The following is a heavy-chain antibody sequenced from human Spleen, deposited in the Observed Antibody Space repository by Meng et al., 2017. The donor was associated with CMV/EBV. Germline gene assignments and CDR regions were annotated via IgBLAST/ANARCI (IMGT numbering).Heavy chain of an antibody. CDR1: GYTFINYG. CDR2: VSPHNGET. D-gene: IGHD6-6*01. V-gene: IGHV1-18*01. CDR3: ARESGAARPRGYYYYGMDV. J-gene: IGHJ6*02. Sequence: ASVKVSCKASGYTFINYGITWVRQAPGQGFEWMGWVSPHNGETKSSQKVQGRVTMTTDTSTSTAYMELRSLRSEDTAVYYCARESGAARPRGYYYYGMDVWGQGTTVTVSS.